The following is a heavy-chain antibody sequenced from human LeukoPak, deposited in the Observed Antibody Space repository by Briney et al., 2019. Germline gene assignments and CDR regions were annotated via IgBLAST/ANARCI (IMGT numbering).Heavy chain of an antibody. CDR2: ISYDGSNK. CDR1: GFTFDDYT. J-gene: IGHJ3*02. CDR3: ARGWSAFDAFDI. V-gene: IGHV3-30-3*01. D-gene: IGHD3-3*01. Sequence: GGSLRLSCAASGFTFDDYTMHWVRQAPGKGLEWVAVISYDGSNKYYADSVKGRFTISRDNSKNTLYLQMNSLRAEDTAVYYCARGWSAFDAFDIWGQGTMVTVSS.